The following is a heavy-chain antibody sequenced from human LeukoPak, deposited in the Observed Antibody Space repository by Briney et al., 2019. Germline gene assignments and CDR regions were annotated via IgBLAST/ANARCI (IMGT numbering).Heavy chain of an antibody. CDR3: ARDWSRYQLLSGDVCWFDP. V-gene: IGHV1-69*13. CDR2: IIPIFGTA. Sequence: SVKVSCKASGGTFSSYAISWVRQAPGQGLEWMGGIIPIFGTANYAQKFQGRVTITADESTSTAYMEPSSLRSEDTAVYYCARDWSRYQLLSGDVCWFDPWGQGTLVTVSS. CDR1: GGTFSSYA. D-gene: IGHD2-2*01. J-gene: IGHJ5*02.